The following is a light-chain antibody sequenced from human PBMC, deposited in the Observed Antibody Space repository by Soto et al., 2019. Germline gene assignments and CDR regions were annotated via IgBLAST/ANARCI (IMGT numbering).Light chain of an antibody. CDR1: QTVNNW. V-gene: IGKV1-5*01. CDR2: DAS. J-gene: IGKJ1*01. CDR3: QQYDSYWT. Sequence: DIQMTQSPSTLSASVGDRVTITCRASQTVNNWLAWYQQKPGKTPKLLISDASTLESGVPSRFSGSGSGTEFTLTISSLQPDDFATYYCQQYDSYWTFGQGTKVEIK.